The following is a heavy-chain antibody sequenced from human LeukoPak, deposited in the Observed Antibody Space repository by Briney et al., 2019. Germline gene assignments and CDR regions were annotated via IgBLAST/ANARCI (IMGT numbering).Heavy chain of an antibody. V-gene: IGHV3-30*18. J-gene: IGHJ4*02. Sequence: GGSLRLSCAASGSTFSSYGMHWVRQAPGKGLEWVAVISFDGSKKYYADSVKGRFTISRDNSKHTLDLQMNSLRAEDTAVYYCAKEDSSGPQWGQGTLVTVSS. CDR1: GSTFSSYG. D-gene: IGHD3-22*01. CDR3: AKEDSSGPQ. CDR2: ISFDGSKK.